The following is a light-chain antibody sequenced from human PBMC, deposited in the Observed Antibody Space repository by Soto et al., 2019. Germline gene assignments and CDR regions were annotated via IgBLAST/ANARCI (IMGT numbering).Light chain of an antibody. CDR1: QYINTN. CDR3: QQYYNWPRT. J-gene: IGKJ5*01. Sequence: EIVLTQSPATLSSFPGDRVTLSCRASQYINTNLAWYQQKPGQAPRLLFYGASTGATGLPARFSGSGSGTELTPTITSLQAQDCAVYYCQQYYNWPRTFGQGTRLEIK. V-gene: IGKV3-15*01. CDR2: GAS.